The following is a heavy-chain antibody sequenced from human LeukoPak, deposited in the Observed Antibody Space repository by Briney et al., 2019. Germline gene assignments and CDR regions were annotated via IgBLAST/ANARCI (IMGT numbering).Heavy chain of an antibody. V-gene: IGHV3-33*01. CDR2: IWYDGSNK. CDR3: ARDGLRWSLDYWLDP. J-gene: IGHJ5*02. CDR1: GFTFSSYG. D-gene: IGHD4-23*01. Sequence: GGSLRLSCAASGFTFSSYGMHWVRQAPGKGLEWVAVIWYDGSNKYYADSVKGRFTISRDNSKNTLYLQMNSLRAEDTAVYYCARDGLRWSLDYWLDPWGQGTLVTVSS.